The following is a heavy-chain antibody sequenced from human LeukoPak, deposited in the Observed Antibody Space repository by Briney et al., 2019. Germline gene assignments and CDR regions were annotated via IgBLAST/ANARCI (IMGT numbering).Heavy chain of an antibody. CDR2: IYYSGST. CDR1: GGSVSSGSYY. CDR3: ARLEGSYYFDY. Sequence: NPSETLPLTCTVSGGSVSSGSYYWSWIRQPPGKGLEWIGYIYYSGSTNYNPSLKSRVTISVDTSKNQFSLKLSSVTAADTAVYYCARLEGSYYFDYWGQGTLVTVSS. D-gene: IGHD1-26*01. V-gene: IGHV4-61*01. J-gene: IGHJ4*02.